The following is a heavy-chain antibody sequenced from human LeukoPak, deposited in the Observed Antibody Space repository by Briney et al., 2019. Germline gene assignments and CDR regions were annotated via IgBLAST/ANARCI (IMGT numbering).Heavy chain of an antibody. V-gene: IGHV3-74*01. D-gene: IGHD4-17*01. CDR2: INSDGTST. CDR1: GFTFSSSW. Sequence: TGGSLRLSCAASGFTFSSSWMHWVRQGPEKGLMWVSRINSDGTSTSYADSVKGRFTISRDNANSTLYLQMNSLRAEDTAVYYCATFYGDYASSAGRWGQGTLVTVSS. CDR3: ATFYGDYASSAGR. J-gene: IGHJ4*02.